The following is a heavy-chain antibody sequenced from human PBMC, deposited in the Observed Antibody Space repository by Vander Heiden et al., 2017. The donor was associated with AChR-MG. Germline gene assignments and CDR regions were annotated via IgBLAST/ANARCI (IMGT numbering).Heavy chain of an antibody. CDR3: ARDWGGGSYLGYYYYYGMDV. Sequence: EVQLVEPGGGLVQPGGSLRLSCAASGFTSSSYSTNWVRQAPGKGVEWVSYISSSSSTIYYADSVKGRFTISRDNAKNALYLQMNSLRDEDTAVYYCARDWGGGSYLGYYYYYGMDVWGQGTTVTVSS. V-gene: IGHV3-48*02. CDR1: GFTSSSYS. CDR2: ISSSSSTI. D-gene: IGHD1-26*01. J-gene: IGHJ6*02.